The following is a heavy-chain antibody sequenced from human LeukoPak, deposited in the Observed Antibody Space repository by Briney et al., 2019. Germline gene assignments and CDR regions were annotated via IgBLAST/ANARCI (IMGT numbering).Heavy chain of an antibody. D-gene: IGHD3-22*01. J-gene: IGHJ4*02. Sequence: PGGSLRLSCAASGFTFSSYSMNWVRQAPGKGLEWVSSISSSSSYIYYADSVKGRFTISRDNSKNTLYLQMNSLRAEDTAVYYCAKERESTMIVVAYLDYWGQGTLVTVSS. CDR1: GFTFSSYS. CDR3: AKERESTMIVVAYLDY. V-gene: IGHV3-21*04. CDR2: ISSSSSYI.